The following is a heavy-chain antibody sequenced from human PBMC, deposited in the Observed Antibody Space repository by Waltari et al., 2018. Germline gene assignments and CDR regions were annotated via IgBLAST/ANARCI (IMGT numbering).Heavy chain of an antibody. CDR3: VRGDYSGKPHPLDS. CDR2: IFYTGST. J-gene: IGHJ4*02. V-gene: IGHV4-31*03. D-gene: IGHD4-4*01. Sequence: QVHLQESGPGLVKPSQTLSLTCSVSGDSVGSVGSYWTWIPPSPGKGLEWIGYIFYTGSTYYNPPLRSRVSISLDRSENQFSLRLTSVTAADTAVYYCVRGDYSGKPHPLDSWGQGTLVSVSS. CDR1: GDSVGSVGSY.